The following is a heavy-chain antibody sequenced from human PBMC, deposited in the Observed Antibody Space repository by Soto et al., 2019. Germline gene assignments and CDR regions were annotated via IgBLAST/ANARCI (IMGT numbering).Heavy chain of an antibody. Sequence: QVHLQQWGAGLLKPSETLSLTCAVYGESFIGYYWTWIRQPPGKGLEWIGEINHRGSANYNPSHKSRVTISVDTSNNQFSLKLSSVTAADTSVYYCARTDIVTTNCFDPWGQGTLVTVSS. CDR3: ARTDIVTTNCFDP. J-gene: IGHJ5*02. CDR1: GESFIGYY. CDR2: INHRGSA. D-gene: IGHD5-12*01. V-gene: IGHV4-34*02.